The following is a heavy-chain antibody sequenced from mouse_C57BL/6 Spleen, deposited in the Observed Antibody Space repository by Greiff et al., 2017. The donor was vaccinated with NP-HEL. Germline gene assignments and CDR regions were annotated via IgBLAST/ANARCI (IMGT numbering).Heavy chain of an antibody. J-gene: IGHJ4*01. CDR1: GYTFTSYW. Sequence: QVQLQQPGAELVMPGASVKLSCKASGYTFTSYWMHWVKQRPGQGLEWIGEIDPSDSYTNYNQKFKGKSTLTVDKSSSTAYMQLSSLTSEDSAVYYCARRGYDPYYYAMDDWGQGTSVTVSS. CDR3: ARRGYDPYYYAMDD. V-gene: IGHV1-69*01. D-gene: IGHD2-3*01. CDR2: IDPSDSYT.